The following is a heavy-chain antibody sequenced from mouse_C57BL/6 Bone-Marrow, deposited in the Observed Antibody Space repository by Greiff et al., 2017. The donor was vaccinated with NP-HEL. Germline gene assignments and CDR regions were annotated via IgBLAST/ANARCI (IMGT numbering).Heavy chain of an antibody. J-gene: IGHJ2*01. CDR2: ISNGGGST. V-gene: IGHV5-12*01. Sequence: EVKVVESGGGLVQPGGSLKLSCAASGFTFSDYSMYWVRQTPEKRLEWVAYISNGGGSTYYPDTVKGRFTISRDNAKNTLYLQMSRLKSEDTAMYYCARHDGYSFDYWGQGTTLTVSS. CDR3: ARHDGYSFDY. D-gene: IGHD2-3*01. CDR1: GFTFSDYS.